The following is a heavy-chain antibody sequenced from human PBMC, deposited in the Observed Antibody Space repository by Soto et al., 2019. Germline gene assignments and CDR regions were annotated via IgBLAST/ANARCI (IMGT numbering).Heavy chain of an antibody. Sequence: QVQLAESGGGVVQPGRSLTIMCAASGFTLGTYGMHWVRQAPGKGLEWVAVISNDGGEKYYSDSVMGRFTISRDNSKNTLFLQMNSLRAEDTAVYFCAKEFFDSSGFYPSLDALDVWGQGTVVTVSS. CDR3: AKEFFDSSGFYPSLDALDV. J-gene: IGHJ3*01. V-gene: IGHV3-30*18. D-gene: IGHD3-22*01. CDR2: ISNDGGEK. CDR1: GFTLGTYG.